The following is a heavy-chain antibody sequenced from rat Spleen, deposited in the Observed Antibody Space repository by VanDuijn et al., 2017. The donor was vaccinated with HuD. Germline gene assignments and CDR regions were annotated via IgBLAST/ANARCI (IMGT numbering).Heavy chain of an antibody. J-gene: IGHJ3*01. Sequence: EVQLVESGGGLVQPGRSLKLSCAASGFTFSKYYMAWVRQAPTKGLEWVASIGPSGGNTYYLDSVKGRFTISRDNAKSTQYLQMDSLRSEDTATYYCATGPYSSYLFVYWGQGTLVTVSS. CDR2: IGPSGGNT. CDR3: ATGPYSSYLFVY. CDR1: GFTFSKYY. V-gene: IGHV5-25*01. D-gene: IGHD1-2*01.